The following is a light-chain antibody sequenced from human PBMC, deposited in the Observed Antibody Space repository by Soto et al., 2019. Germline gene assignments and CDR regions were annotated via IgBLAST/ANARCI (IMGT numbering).Light chain of an antibody. CDR3: QQYYSYPRT. J-gene: IGKJ1*01. V-gene: IGKV1-8*01. CDR2: AAS. Sequence: AILMTHSPSSFSASTGDRVTITCLASQGISSYLAWYQQKPGKAPKLLIYAASTLQSGVPSRFSGSGSGTDFTLTISCLQSEDFATYYCQQYYSYPRTFGQGTKVDIK. CDR1: QGISSY.